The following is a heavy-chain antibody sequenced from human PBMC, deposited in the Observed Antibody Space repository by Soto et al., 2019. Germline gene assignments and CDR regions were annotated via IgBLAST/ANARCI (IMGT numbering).Heavy chain of an antibody. CDR2: INWNSGSI. Sequence: SLRLSCAASGFTFYDYAMHLFRQVPGKGLEWVSGINWNSGSIGYGDSVKGRFAISRDNAKNSLHLQMNSLSAEDTAFYYCVKDESINWYSGHFRHWGQGTLVTVSS. J-gene: IGHJ1*01. CDR3: VKDESINWYSGHFRH. D-gene: IGHD6-13*01. CDR1: GFTFYDYA. V-gene: IGHV3-9*01.